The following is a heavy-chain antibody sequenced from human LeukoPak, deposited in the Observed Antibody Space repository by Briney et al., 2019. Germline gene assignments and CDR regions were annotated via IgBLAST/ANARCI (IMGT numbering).Heavy chain of an antibody. CDR3: ARGENDYVWGSYRLGAFDI. V-gene: IGHV4-59*01. CDR1: SGSISSYY. CDR2: IYYSGST. D-gene: IGHD3-16*02. J-gene: IGHJ3*02. Sequence: SETLSLTCTVSSGSISSYYWSWIRQPPGKGLEWIGYIYYSGSTNYNPSLKSRVTISVDTSKNQFSLKLSSVTAADTAVYYCARGENDYVWGSYRLGAFDIWGQGTMVTVSS.